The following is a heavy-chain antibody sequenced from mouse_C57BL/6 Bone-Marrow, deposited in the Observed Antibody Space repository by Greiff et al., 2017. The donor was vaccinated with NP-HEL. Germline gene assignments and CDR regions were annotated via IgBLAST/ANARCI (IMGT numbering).Heavy chain of an antibody. D-gene: IGHD1-1*01. CDR1: GYTFTSYT. CDR2: INPSSGYT. V-gene: IGHV1-4*01. Sequence: QVQLQQSGAELARPGASVKMSCKASGYTFTSYTMHWVKQRPGQGLEWIGYINPSSGYTKYNQKFKDKATLTAYKSSSTAYMQLSSLTSEDSAVYYCARPRTVGYAMDYWGQGTSVTVSS. J-gene: IGHJ4*01. CDR3: ARPRTVGYAMDY.